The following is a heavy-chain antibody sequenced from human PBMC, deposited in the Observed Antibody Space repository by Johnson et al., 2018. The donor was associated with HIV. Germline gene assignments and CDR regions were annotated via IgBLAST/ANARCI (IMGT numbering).Heavy chain of an antibody. Sequence: VQLVESGGGLIQPGGSLRLSCAASGFTVSSNYMSWVRQAPGKGLEWVSVIYSGGSTYYADSVMGRFTISRDNSKNTLYLQMNSLRAEDTAVYYCAAGYCSSTSCYDGAFDIWGQGTMVTVSS. CDR1: GFTVSSNY. D-gene: IGHD2-2*03. J-gene: IGHJ3*02. V-gene: IGHV3-53*01. CDR2: IYSGGST. CDR3: AAGYCSSTSCYDGAFDI.